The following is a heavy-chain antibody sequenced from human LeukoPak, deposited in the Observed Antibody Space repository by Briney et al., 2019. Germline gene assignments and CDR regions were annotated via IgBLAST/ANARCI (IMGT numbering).Heavy chain of an antibody. CDR2: IKEDGSQT. CDR3: ARDKAGVGATTLNS. J-gene: IGHJ4*02. D-gene: IGHD1-26*01. Sequence: GGSLRLSCAASGFTFSTYWMSWVRQAPGKGLEWVANIKEDGSQTYYVDSVKGRFIISRDNAKNSLHLQMNSLISEDTAVYYCARDKAGVGATTLNSWGQGALVTVSS. V-gene: IGHV3-7*01. CDR1: GFTFSTYW.